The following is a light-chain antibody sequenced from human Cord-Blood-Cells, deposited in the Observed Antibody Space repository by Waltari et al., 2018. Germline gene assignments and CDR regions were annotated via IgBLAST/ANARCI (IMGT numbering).Light chain of an antibody. V-gene: IGKV3-15*01. CDR2: GAS. J-gene: IGKJ3*01. CDR1: QSVSSN. CDR3: QQYNNWPPFT. Sequence: EIVMTHSPATLSVSPGERATLSSRASQSVSSNLAWYQQKPGQAPRLLIDGASTRATGIPARFSGSGSGTEFTLTISSLQSEDFAVYYCQQYNNWPPFTFGPGTKVDIK.